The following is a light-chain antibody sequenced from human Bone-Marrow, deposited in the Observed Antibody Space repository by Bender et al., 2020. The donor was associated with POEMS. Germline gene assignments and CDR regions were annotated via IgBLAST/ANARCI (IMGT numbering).Light chain of an antibody. V-gene: IGLV1-44*01. CDR3: ETWDDSLSGWV. J-gene: IGLJ3*02. CDR2: NNS. CDR1: SSNFGSYS. Sequence: QSVLTQPPSASGTPGQRVTISCSGSSSNFGSYSVNWYQQLPGAAPKLLIFNNSQRPSGVPDRFSGSNSGTSASLAISGLRSDDEADYYCETWDDSLSGWVFGGGTKLTVL.